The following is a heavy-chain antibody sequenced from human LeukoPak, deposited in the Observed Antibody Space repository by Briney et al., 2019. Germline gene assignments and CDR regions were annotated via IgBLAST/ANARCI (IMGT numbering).Heavy chain of an antibody. Sequence: GGSLRLSCAASGFTFSSYAMNWVRQAPGRGLEWVSSITGSGGTTYYADSVKGRFTISRDNTENTVYLQMNSLRAEDTAVYYCAKAPTYGSSWSYFDYWGQGTLVTVSS. V-gene: IGHV3-23*01. CDR2: ITGSGGTT. D-gene: IGHD6-13*01. CDR1: GFTFSSYA. J-gene: IGHJ4*02. CDR3: AKAPTYGSSWSYFDY.